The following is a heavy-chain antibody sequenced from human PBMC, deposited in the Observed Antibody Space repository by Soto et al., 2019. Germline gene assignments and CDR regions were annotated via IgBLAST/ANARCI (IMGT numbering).Heavy chain of an antibody. Sequence: QLQLQESGPGLVKPSETLSLTCTVSGGSIGSTSFYWGWIRQPPGEGLEWIGSMSHSGSTDYSPSLTSRASISFDMAKNQFSLKLTSVTAADTAVYYCVMRSGSHNEEPADNWGQGTLVTVSS. D-gene: IGHD3-10*01. CDR3: VMRSGSHNEEPADN. V-gene: IGHV4-39*01. J-gene: IGHJ4*02. CDR2: MSHSGST. CDR1: GGSIGSTSFY.